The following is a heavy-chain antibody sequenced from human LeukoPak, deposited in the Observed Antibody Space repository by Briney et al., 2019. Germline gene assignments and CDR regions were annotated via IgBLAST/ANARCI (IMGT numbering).Heavy chain of an antibody. CDR2: ISGSGGST. CDR3: AKDQVRASGPY. Sequence: GGSLRLSCAASGFTFSSYAMSWVRQAPGKGLEWVSAISGSGGSTYYADSVKGRFTISRDNSKNTLYLQMNSLRAEDTAVDYCAKDQVRASGPYWGQGTLVTVSS. D-gene: IGHD3-10*01. CDR1: GFTFSSYA. J-gene: IGHJ4*02. V-gene: IGHV3-23*01.